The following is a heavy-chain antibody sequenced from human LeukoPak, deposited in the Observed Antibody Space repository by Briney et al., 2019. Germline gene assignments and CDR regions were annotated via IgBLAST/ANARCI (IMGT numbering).Heavy chain of an antibody. CDR3: ARGRGEGRGISMVRGVRAPSYNWFDP. J-gene: IGHJ5*02. V-gene: IGHV4-39*07. CDR2: IYYSGST. D-gene: IGHD3-10*01. CDR1: GGSISSSTYY. Sequence: SETLSLTCTVSGGSISSSTYYWGWIRQPPGTGLEWIGSIYYSGSTYYNPSLKSRVTISVDTSKNQFSLKLSSVTAADTAVYYCARGRGEGRGISMVRGVRAPSYNWFDPWGHGTLVTVSS.